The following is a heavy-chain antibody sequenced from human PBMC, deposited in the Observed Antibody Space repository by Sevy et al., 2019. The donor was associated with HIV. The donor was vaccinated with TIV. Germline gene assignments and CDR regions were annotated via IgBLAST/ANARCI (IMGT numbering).Heavy chain of an antibody. V-gene: IGHV4-4*07. J-gene: IGHJ4*02. CDR1: GDSFSSYF. Sequence: SETLSLTCTVSGDSFSSYFWAWIRQPAGKGLEWIGRINTSGSTKYNPSLKSRVTMSVDTSKSQFSLTVTSLTAADTAIYFCARSNWATATNGFSKSYYFDYWGQGSLVTVSS. CDR3: ARSNWATATNGFSKSYYFDY. CDR2: INTSGST. D-gene: IGHD7-27*01.